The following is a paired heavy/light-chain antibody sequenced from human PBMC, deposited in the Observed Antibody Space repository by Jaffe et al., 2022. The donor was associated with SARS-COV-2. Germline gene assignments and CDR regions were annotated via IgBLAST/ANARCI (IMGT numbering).Light chain of an antibody. V-gene: IGLV2-23*01. Sequence: QSALTQPASVSGSPGQSITISCTGISSDVGTYNVVSWYQQHPGKAPKLMIYEGSKRPSGVSNRFSGSKSGNTASLTISGLQAEDEADYYCCSHVGYSTWVFGGGTKVTVL. CDR3: CSHVGYSTWV. J-gene: IGLJ3*02. CDR1: SSDVGTYNV. CDR2: EGS.
Heavy chain of an antibody. J-gene: IGHJ4*02. CDR1: GFTFNNYA. D-gene: IGHD1-26*01. CDR2: MSYDGNNK. Sequence: QVQLVESGGGVVQPGRSLRLSCAASGFTFNNYAIHWVRQVPGKGLEWLTVMSYDGNNKYYADSVKGRFTISRDDSKNTLYLQMNSLRTEDTAIYYCATETWGSYYFNYWGQGTLVTVSS. CDR3: ATETWGSYYFNY. V-gene: IGHV3-30*04.